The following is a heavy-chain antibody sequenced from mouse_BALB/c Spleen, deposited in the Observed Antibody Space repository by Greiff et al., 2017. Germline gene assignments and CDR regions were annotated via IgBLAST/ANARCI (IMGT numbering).Heavy chain of an antibody. CDR1: GFTFSSYA. CDR3: ARETYYYGSSPFDY. V-gene: IGHV5-6-5*01. CDR2: ISSGGST. Sequence: EVQVVESGGGLVKPGGSLKLSCAASGFTFSSYAMSWVRQTPEKRLEWVASISSGGSTYYPDSVKGRFTISRDNARNILYLQMSSLRSEDTAMYYCARETYYYGSSPFDYWGQGTTLTVSS. D-gene: IGHD1-1*01. J-gene: IGHJ2*01.